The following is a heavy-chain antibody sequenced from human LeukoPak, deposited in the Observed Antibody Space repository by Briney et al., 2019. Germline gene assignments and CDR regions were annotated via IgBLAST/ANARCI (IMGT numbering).Heavy chain of an antibody. V-gene: IGHV3-33*08. CDR2: IRYDGSNK. J-gene: IGHJ4*02. Sequence: GGPLRLSCAASGFTITNAWMSWVRQAPGKGLEWVAFIRYDGSNKFYADSVKGRFTISRDNSKNTLYLQMNSLRAEDTAVYYCARPYYYDSSGTLHWGQGTLVTVSS. CDR1: GFTITNAW. CDR3: ARPYYYDSSGTLH. D-gene: IGHD3-22*01.